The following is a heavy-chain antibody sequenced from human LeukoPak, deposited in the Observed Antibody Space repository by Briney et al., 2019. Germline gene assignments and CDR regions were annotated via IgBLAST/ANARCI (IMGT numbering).Heavy chain of an antibody. CDR1: GGSFSGAPLGRGAHF. V-gene: IGHV4-30-2*01. CDR3: ARDSEFFDGSNYTYYFDY. D-gene: IGHD5-24*01. J-gene: IGHJ4*02. CDR2: IFHSGST. Sequence: SQTLSLTCTVSGGSFSGAPLGRGAHFWSWIRQTPGKALEWIAYIFHSGSTYYNPSLKGRVSMSIDTSKNQFSLKLSSVTAAATAVYYCARDSEFFDGSNYTYYFDYWGQGIQVTVSS.